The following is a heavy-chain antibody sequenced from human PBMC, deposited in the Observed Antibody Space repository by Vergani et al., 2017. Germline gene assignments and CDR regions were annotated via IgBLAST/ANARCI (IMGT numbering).Heavy chain of an antibody. V-gene: IGHV3-30-3*01. J-gene: IGHJ5*02. Sequence: QVQLVESGGGVVQPGRSLRLSCAASRFTFSSYAMHWVRQAPGKGLEWVAVISYDGSNKYYADSVKGRFTISRDNSKNTLYLQMNSLRAEDTAVYYCAREGHGDPEAWGQGTLVTVSS. CDR1: RFTFSSYA. CDR2: ISYDGSNK. D-gene: IGHD4-17*01. CDR3: AREGHGDPEA.